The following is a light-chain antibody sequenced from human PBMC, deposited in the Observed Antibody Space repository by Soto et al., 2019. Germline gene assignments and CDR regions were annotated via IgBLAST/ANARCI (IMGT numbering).Light chain of an antibody. V-gene: IGLV2-8*01. J-gene: IGLJ2*01. CDR2: EVT. Sequence: QSALTQPPSASGSPGQSVTISCTGTSSDVGGYNYVSWYQQHPGKAPKLVIYEVTKRPSGVPDRFSGSKSGNTASLTVSGLQAEDEADYYCSSYVDAGSDVVFGGGPKLTVL. CDR1: SSDVGGYNY. CDR3: SSYVDAGSDVV.